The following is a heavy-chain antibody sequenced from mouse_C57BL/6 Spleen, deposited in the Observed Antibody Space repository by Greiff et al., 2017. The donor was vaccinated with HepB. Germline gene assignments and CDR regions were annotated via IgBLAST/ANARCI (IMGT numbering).Heavy chain of an antibody. V-gene: IGHV1-42*01. J-gene: IGHJ2*01. CDR3: ARSPRSTVVAFDY. CDR2: INPSTGGT. CDR1: GYSCTGYY. Sequence: VQLQQSGPELVKPGASVKISCKASGYSCTGYYMNWVKQSPEKSLEWIGEINPSTGGTTYNQKFKAKATLTVDKSSSTAYMQLKSLTSEDSAVYYCARSPRSTVVAFDYWGQGTTLTVSS. D-gene: IGHD1-1*01.